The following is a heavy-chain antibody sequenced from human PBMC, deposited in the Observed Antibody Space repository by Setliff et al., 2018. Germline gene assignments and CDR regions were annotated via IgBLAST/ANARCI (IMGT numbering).Heavy chain of an antibody. J-gene: IGHJ4*02. D-gene: IGHD2-15*01. Sequence: PGGSLRLSCAASGFTFSTHSMNWVRQAPGKGLEWVSSISRSSTYIYYADSMKGRFTISRDNAKNSLYLQMNSLRAEETAVYYCARRMGFDYWGQGTLVTVSS. CDR2: ISRSSTYI. CDR3: ARRMGFDY. V-gene: IGHV3-21*01. CDR1: GFTFSTHS.